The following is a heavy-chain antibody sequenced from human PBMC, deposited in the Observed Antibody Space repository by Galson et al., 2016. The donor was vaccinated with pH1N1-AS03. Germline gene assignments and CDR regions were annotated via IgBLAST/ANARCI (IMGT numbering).Heavy chain of an antibody. J-gene: IGHJ4*02. V-gene: IGHV1-2*06. CDR2: INPNTGVT. CDR1: GYIFAVYY. Sequence: SVKVSCKASGYIFAVYYIHWVRQAPGQGLEWLGRINPNTGVTKFGQKVQGRVTMTRDTSINTAFMELTRLGSDDTAVYYCARETIVGASSIDFWGQGTLVTVSS. CDR3: ARETIVGASSIDF. D-gene: IGHD1-26*01.